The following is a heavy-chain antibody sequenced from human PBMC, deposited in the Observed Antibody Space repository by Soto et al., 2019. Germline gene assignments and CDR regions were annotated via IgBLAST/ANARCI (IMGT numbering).Heavy chain of an antibody. CDR2: IFSSDGE. CDR3: VRLRVGELADV. Sequence: QVTLKESGPVLVKPTETLTLTCTVSGFSLSSLRMGVTWIRQPPGKALEWLAHIFSSDGEFYSTSLKSRLTISKDTSKSQVVLTMSNMDPVDTGTYYCVRLRVGELADVWGQGTTVTVSS. V-gene: IGHV2-26*01. CDR1: GFSLSSLRMG. J-gene: IGHJ6*02. D-gene: IGHD3-3*02.